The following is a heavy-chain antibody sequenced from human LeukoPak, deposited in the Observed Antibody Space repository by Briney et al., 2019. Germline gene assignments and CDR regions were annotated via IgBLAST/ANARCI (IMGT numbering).Heavy chain of an antibody. Sequence: GASVKVSCKASGYTFTSYYMHWVRQAPGQGPEWMGWINPNSGGTNYAQKFQGRVTMTRDTSISTAYMELSRLRSDDTAVYYCARDPDAGGTTFDYWGQGTLVTVSS. V-gene: IGHV1-2*02. D-gene: IGHD1-1*01. CDR2: INPNSGGT. CDR3: ARDPDAGGTTFDY. CDR1: GYTFTSYY. J-gene: IGHJ4*02.